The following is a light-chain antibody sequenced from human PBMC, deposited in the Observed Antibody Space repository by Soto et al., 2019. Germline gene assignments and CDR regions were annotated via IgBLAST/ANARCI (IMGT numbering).Light chain of an antibody. V-gene: IGLV1-44*01. CDR1: SSNIGSNP. Sequence: SALTQPPSASGTPGQRVTISCSGSSSNIGSNPVNWYQQLPGTAPKLLIYSNNQRPSGVPDRFSGSKSGTSASLAISGLQSEDEADYYCAAWDDSLNGYVFGTGTKVTVL. CDR3: AAWDDSLNGYV. J-gene: IGLJ1*01. CDR2: SNN.